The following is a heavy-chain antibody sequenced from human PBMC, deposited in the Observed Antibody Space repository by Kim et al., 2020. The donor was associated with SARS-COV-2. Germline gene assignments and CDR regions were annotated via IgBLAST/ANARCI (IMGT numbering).Heavy chain of an antibody. V-gene: IGHV3-30*04. CDR3: ASLGDNNSWFYY. Sequence: GGSLRLSCAASGFSFSNYAMHWVRQAPGKGLEWVAVISYDGSNKYYADSVKGRFTISRDNSKNTLYLQMNSLRPDDTAVYYCASLGDNNSWFYYWGQGTLVTASS. CDR2: ISYDGSNK. J-gene: IGHJ5*01. CDR1: GFSFSNYA. D-gene: IGHD3-10*01.